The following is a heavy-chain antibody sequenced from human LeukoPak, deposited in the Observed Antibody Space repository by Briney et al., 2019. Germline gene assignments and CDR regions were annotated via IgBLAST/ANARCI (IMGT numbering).Heavy chain of an antibody. J-gene: IGHJ5*02. D-gene: IGHD6-13*01. Sequence: SETLSPTCTVSGGSISSYYWSWIRQPPGKGLEWIGYIYYSGSTNYNPSLKSRVTISVDTSKNQFSLKLSSVTAADTAVYYCARVRIAAAGRVWFDPWGQGTLVTVSS. CDR2: IYYSGST. CDR1: GGSISSYY. CDR3: ARVRIAAAGRVWFDP. V-gene: IGHV4-59*01.